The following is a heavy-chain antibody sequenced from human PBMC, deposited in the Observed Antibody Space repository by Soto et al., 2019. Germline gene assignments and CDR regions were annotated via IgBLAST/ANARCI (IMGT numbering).Heavy chain of an antibody. J-gene: IGHJ6*02. V-gene: IGHV4-39*01. CDR1: GGSISSTSYY. CDR2: IYYSGST. D-gene: IGHD3-22*01. Sequence: PSATLSLTNTVRGGSISSTSYYSGRIRQPPRKGLEWIGSIYYSGSTYYNPSLKSRVTISVDTSKNQFSLKLSSVTAADTAVYYCARRLYYDSSGFEGGGMDVWGQGTTVTVSS. CDR3: ARRLYYDSSGFEGGGMDV.